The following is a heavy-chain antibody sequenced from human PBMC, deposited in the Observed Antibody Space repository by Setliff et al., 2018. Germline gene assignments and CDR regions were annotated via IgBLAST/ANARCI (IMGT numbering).Heavy chain of an antibody. D-gene: IGHD1-26*01. CDR3: AREVVGAPSAFDI. CDR1: GFTFSDYY. Sequence: GGSLRLSCAASGFTFSDYYMTWIRQAPGKGLEWVSYISRGGNTIYYADSVKGRFTIPRDNARDSLFLQMNTLRAEDTAVYYCAREVVGAPSAFDIWGQGTMVTVSS. V-gene: IGHV3-11*04. J-gene: IGHJ3*02. CDR2: ISRGGNTI.